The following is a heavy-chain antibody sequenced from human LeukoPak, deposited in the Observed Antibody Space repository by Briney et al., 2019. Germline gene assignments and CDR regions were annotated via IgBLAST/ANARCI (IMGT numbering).Heavy chain of an antibody. CDR1: GGTFSSYA. J-gene: IGHJ6*02. CDR2: IIPTFGTA. Sequence: GSSVKVSCKASGGTFSSYAISWVRQAPGQGLEWMGGIIPTFGTANYAQKFQGRVTITADESTSTAYMELSSLRSEDTAMYYCATWGSSSSPLPDMDVWGQGTKVTVSS. CDR3: ATWGSSSSPLPDMDV. V-gene: IGHV1-69*01. D-gene: IGHD6-13*01.